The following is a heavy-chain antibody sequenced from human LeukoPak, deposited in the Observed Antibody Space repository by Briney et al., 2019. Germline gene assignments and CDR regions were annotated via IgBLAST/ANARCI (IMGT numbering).Heavy chain of an antibody. D-gene: IGHD3-10*01. V-gene: IGHV3-23*01. CDR3: AKETEYSDSGSFDKGLDH. CDR1: GFSFSTYF. J-gene: IGHJ4*02. CDR2: ISTSGGST. Sequence: GGSLRLSCVASGFSFSTYFLTWVRQAPGKGLEWVSEISTSGGSTYYADSVKGRFTISRDNSKNTLYLQMNRLRIEDTAVYYCAKETEYSDSGSFDKGLDHWGQGTLVTVSS.